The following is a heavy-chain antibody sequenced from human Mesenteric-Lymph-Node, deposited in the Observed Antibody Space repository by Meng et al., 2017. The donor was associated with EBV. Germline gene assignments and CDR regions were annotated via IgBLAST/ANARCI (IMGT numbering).Heavy chain of an antibody. CDR2: IYYSGST. Sequence: GQLQESGPGLVKPSETLSLTCTVSGGSVSSGSYYWTWIRQPPGKGLEWIGYIYYSGSTNYNPSLKSRVTISVDTSKNQFSLKLSSVTAADTAVYYCARVASRAVGVDYWGQGTLVTVSS. V-gene: IGHV4-61*01. J-gene: IGHJ4*02. CDR1: GGSVSSGSYY. CDR3: ARVASRAVGVDY. D-gene: IGHD2-15*01.